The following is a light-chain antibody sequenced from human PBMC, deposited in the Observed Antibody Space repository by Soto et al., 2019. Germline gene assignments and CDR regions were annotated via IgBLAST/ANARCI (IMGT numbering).Light chain of an antibody. CDR2: GAS. Sequence: IVLTHSPGTVSLSPGDRSTLSFRASQSVRSSYLAWYQQKPGQAPRLLIYGASSRATGIPARFSGSGSGTDFNLTTSRLEPEDFAVYYCQQYGDSPIFGTGNXVEIK. CDR3: QQYGDSPI. CDR1: QSVRSSY. V-gene: IGKV3-20*01. J-gene: IGKJ3*01.